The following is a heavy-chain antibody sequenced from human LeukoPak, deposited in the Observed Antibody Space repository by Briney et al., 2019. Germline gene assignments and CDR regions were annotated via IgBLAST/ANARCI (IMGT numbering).Heavy chain of an antibody. Sequence: SETLSLTCAVYGGSFSDYYWTWIRQPPGKGLEWIGEIYHSGSTNYNPSLKSRVTISVVTSKNQFSLKLYSVTAADTAVYYCARGGDYGDYVFHYWGQGTLVTVSS. D-gene: IGHD4-17*01. CDR3: ARGGDYGDYVFHY. CDR1: GGSFSDYY. V-gene: IGHV4-34*01. CDR2: IYHSGST. J-gene: IGHJ4*02.